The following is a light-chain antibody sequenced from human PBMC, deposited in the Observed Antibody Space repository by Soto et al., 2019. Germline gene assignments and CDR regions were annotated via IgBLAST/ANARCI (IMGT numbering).Light chain of an antibody. J-gene: IGKJ1*01. CDR3: QQSHSTPRT. V-gene: IGKV1-39*01. CDR1: QSISSY. CDR2: AAS. Sequence: DTQMTQSPSSLSASVGDRFTITCRASQSISSYLNWYQQKPGKAPKLLIYAASSLQSGVPSRFSGSGSGTDFTLTISSLQPEDFATYYCQQSHSTPRTFGQGTKVDIK.